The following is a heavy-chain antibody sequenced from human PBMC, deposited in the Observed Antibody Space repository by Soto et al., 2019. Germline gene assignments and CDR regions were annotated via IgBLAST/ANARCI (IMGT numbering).Heavy chain of an antibody. CDR3: ARGVLRYFDWLLAFDY. CDR1: GYTLIMYY. CDR2: INPSGGST. J-gene: IGHJ4*02. D-gene: IGHD3-9*01. Sequence: ASVKVSCKASGYTLIMYYIHWMRQAPGQGLEWMGLINPSGGSTTYAQKFQGRVTMTRDTSTSTVYMDLSSLRSDDTAVYYCARGVLRYFDWLLAFDYWGQGTLVTVSS. V-gene: IGHV1-46*01.